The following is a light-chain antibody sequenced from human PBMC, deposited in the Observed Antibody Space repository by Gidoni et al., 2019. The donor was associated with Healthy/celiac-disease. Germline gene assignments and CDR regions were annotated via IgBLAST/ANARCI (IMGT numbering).Light chain of an antibody. CDR1: QGLGSY. Sequence: IQLTQSPSLLSASVGDRVTITCRASQGLGSYLAWYQQEPGKFPKLLIYAASTLQSGVPSRCSGGGSWTEFTLTISSLQPEDSATYYCQQLNGYPFAFXLXTKVDIK. CDR2: AAS. J-gene: IGKJ3*01. CDR3: QQLNGYPFA. V-gene: IGKV1-9*01.